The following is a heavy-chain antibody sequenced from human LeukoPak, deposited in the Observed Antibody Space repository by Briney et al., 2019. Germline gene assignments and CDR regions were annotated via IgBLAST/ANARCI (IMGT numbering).Heavy chain of an antibody. D-gene: IGHD4-23*01. Sequence: PSETLSLTCTVSGGSISSSSCYWGWIRQPPGKGLEWIGSIYYSGSTYYNPSLKSRVTISVDTSKNQFSLKLSSVTAADTAVYYCARHRQGRLPYGGNSGYYYYMDVWGKGTTVTVSS. CDR2: IYYSGST. V-gene: IGHV4-39*01. CDR1: GGSISSSSCY. J-gene: IGHJ6*03. CDR3: ARHRQGRLPYGGNSGYYYYMDV.